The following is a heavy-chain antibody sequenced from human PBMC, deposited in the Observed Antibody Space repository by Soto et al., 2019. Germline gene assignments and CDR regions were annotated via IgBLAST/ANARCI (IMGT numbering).Heavy chain of an antibody. V-gene: IGHV3-23*01. CDR1: GFTFSNYA. J-gene: IGHJ4*02. CDR3: AKGFYGSGSYYNERAFDS. D-gene: IGHD3-10*01. CDR2: ISGSGDFT. Sequence: EVQLLESGGGLVQPGGSLRLSCAASGFTFSNYAISWVRQTPGKGLEWVSVISGSGDFTYYADSVKGRFTISRDNPKNTIYLQMNGLRAEDTAVYYCAKGFYGSGSYYNERAFDSWGQGTLVTVSS.